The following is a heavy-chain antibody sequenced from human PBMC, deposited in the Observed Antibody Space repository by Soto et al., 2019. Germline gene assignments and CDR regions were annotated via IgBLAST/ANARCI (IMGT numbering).Heavy chain of an antibody. V-gene: IGHV3-30-3*01. J-gene: IGHJ4*02. D-gene: IGHD2-8*02. CDR3: ARGLLEVMVPFDH. Sequence: QGQLVESGGGVVQPGRSLRLSCAASGFNSNTYTFTSVRQAPGKGLDRVAMISPDGSKTNYADALKGRFPISSDNSNNKVFLQMNSLKTADAAIYFCARGLLEVMVPFDHWGQGTLVTVS. CDR1: GFNSNTYT. CDR2: ISPDGSKT.